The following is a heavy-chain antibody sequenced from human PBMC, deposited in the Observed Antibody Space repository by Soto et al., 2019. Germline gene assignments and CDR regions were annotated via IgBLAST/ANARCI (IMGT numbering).Heavy chain of an antibody. Sequence: SGTLALTFTVSGGSISIYYWSWILQPPGKGLEWIGYIYYSGSTNYNPSLKSRVTISVDTSKNQFSLKLSSVTAADTAVDYCARSVVTTALSFDYWGQGTLVTVSS. V-gene: IGHV4-59*01. CDR2: IYYSGST. CDR1: GGSISIYY. CDR3: ARSVVTTALSFDY. J-gene: IGHJ4*02. D-gene: IGHD2-21*02.